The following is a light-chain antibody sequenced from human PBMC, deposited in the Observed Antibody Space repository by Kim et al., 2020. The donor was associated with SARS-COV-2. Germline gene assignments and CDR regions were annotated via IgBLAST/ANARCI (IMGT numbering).Light chain of an antibody. CDR1: QNIDTY. CDR3: QQRNSWPPAVT. Sequence: PGDRATLSCRASQNIDTYLAWYQQRPGQAPRLLVYDASNRANGVPDRFSGSGSGTDFTLTISSLEPEDFSIYYWQQRNSWPPAVTFGGGTKVDIK. CDR2: DAS. V-gene: IGKV3-11*01. J-gene: IGKJ4*01.